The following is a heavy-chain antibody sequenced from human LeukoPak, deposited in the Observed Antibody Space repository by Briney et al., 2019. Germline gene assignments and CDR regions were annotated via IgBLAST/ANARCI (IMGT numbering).Heavy chain of an antibody. J-gene: IGHJ4*02. Sequence: SETLSLTCTVSGGTISNYYWSWIRQPPGKGLEWIGYTHYSGNNNYNPSLKSRVTMSVDTSKNQFSLKLSSVTAADTAVYYCARNYGGTDYWGQGTLDTVSS. D-gene: IGHD2-21*01. V-gene: IGHV4-59*01. CDR3: ARNYGGTDY. CDR2: THYSGNN. CDR1: GGTISNYY.